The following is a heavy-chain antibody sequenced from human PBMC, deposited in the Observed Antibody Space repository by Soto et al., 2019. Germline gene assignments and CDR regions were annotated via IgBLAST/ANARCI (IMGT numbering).Heavy chain of an antibody. J-gene: IGHJ4*02. Sequence: PSETLSLTCAVYGGSFSGYYWSWIRQPPGKGLEWIGEINHSGSTNYNPSLKSRVTISVDTSKNQFSLKLSSVTAADTAVYYCERDNICSGGSGSKSWGRGPLVTV. CDR2: INHSGST. D-gene: IGHD2-15*01. CDR1: GGSFSGYY. V-gene: IGHV4-34*01. CDR3: ERDNICSGGSGSKS.